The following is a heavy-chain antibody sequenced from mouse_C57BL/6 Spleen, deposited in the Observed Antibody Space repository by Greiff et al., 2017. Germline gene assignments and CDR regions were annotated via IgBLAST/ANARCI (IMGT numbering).Heavy chain of an antibody. V-gene: IGHV1-54*01. Sequence: VQLQESGAELVRPGTSVKVSCKASGYAFTNYLIEWVKQRPGQGLEWIGVINPGSGGTNYNEKFKGKATLTADKSSSTAYMQLSSLTSEDSAVXFCARSHYGSSRDYWGQGTTLTVSS. CDR3: ARSHYGSSRDY. D-gene: IGHD1-1*01. CDR2: INPGSGGT. CDR1: GYAFTNYL. J-gene: IGHJ2*01.